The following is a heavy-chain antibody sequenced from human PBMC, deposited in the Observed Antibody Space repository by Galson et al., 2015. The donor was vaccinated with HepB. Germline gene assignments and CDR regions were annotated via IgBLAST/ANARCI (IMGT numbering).Heavy chain of an antibody. Sequence: SLRLSCAASGFTFSSYGMHWVRQAPGKGLEWVAVISYDGSNKYYADSVKGRFTISRDNSKNTLYLQMNSLRAEDTAVYYCAAGFYDFLDAADGGLEDYYYGMDVWGQGTTVTVSS. CDR2: ISYDGSNK. J-gene: IGHJ6*02. CDR3: AAGFYDFLDAADGGLEDYYYGMDV. CDR1: GFTFSSYG. V-gene: IGHV3-30*03. D-gene: IGHD3-3*01.